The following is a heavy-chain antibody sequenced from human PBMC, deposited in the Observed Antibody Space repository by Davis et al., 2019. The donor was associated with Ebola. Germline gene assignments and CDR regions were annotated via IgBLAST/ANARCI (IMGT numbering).Heavy chain of an antibody. CDR1: GDIPSNYG. CDR2: VIPLYGPV. Sequence: SVKVSCKASGDIPSNYGISWLRQAPGQGLEWMGGVIPLYGPVSYTQKFQGRVTINADESTSTAYMELSGLRSEDTAVYYCASIKGLPKYFDKWGQGTLVTVSS. CDR3: ASIKGLPKYFDK. D-gene: IGHD5-18*01. J-gene: IGHJ4*02. V-gene: IGHV1-69*13.